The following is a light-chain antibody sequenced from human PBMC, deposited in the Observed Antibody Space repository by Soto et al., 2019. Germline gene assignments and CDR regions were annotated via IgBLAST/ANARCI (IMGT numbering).Light chain of an antibody. CDR1: QSVANSH. CDR2: GAS. J-gene: IGKJ5*01. Sequence: ETVLTQSPGTLYFSPVERATLSCMASQSVANSHLAWYQQRRGLPPRLLIYGASNRATGIPDRFSGSGSGADFTLTISRLEPEDFAVYFCQQYGNSPPGTFGQGTRLEI. CDR3: QQYGNSPPGT. V-gene: IGKV3-20*01.